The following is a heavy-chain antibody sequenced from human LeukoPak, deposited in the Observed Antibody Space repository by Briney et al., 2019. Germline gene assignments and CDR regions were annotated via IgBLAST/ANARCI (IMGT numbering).Heavy chain of an antibody. D-gene: IGHD5-24*01. CDR3: ARDRSMATITDAFDI. J-gene: IGHJ3*02. CDR1: GFTFEDYG. CDR2: INWNGGST. V-gene: IGHV3-20*04. Sequence: GGSLRPSCAASGFTFEDYGMSWVRQAPGTGLEWVSGINWNGGSTGYADSVKGRFTISRDNAKNSLYLQVNSLRAEDTALYYCARDRSMATITDAFDIWGQGTMVTVSS.